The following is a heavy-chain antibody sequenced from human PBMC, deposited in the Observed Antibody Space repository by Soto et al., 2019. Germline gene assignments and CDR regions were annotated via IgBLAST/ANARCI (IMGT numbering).Heavy chain of an antibody. CDR3: TRGRQGGSPS. V-gene: IGHV4-34*01. D-gene: IGHD1-26*01. J-gene: IGHJ5*02. Sequence: QVQLQQWGAGLLKPSETLSLTCAVYGESLSVYYWTWIRQPPGKGLEWIGEINHSGSTNYNPSLKGRVTISRDTTENQFSLKLSSVTAADTAVYYCTRGRQGGSPSWGQGTLVTVSS. CDR1: GESLSVYY. CDR2: INHSGST.